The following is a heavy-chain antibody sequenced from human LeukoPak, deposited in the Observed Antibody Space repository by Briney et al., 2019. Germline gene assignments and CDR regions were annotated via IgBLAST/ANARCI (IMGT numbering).Heavy chain of an antibody. J-gene: IGHJ4*02. Sequence: GGSLRLSCAASGFTFSSYSMNWVRQAPGKGLEWVSYISSSSSTIYYADSVKGRFTISRDNAKNSLYLQMNSLRVEDTALYHCARKGLGGELGGFDSWGQGTLVTVSS. D-gene: IGHD1-7*01. CDR1: GFTFSSYS. V-gene: IGHV3-48*04. CDR2: ISSSSSTI. CDR3: ARKGLGGELGGFDS.